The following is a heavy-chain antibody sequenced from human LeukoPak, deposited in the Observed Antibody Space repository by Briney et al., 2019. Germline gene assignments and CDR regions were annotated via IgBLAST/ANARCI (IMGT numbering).Heavy chain of an antibody. Sequence: SETLSLTCTVSGGSVSSATYYWSWIRQPPGKGLEWIGYIYYSGSTNYNPSLKSRVTISVDTSKNQFSLKLSSVTAADTAVYYCARNYDPHYFDYWGQGTLVTVSS. CDR2: IYYSGST. CDR1: GGSVSSATYY. V-gene: IGHV4-61*01. D-gene: IGHD3-16*01. CDR3: ARNYDPHYFDY. J-gene: IGHJ4*02.